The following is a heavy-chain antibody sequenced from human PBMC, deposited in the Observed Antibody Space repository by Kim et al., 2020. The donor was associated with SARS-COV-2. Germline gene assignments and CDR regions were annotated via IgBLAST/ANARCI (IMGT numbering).Heavy chain of an antibody. V-gene: IGHV3-30-3*01. CDR1: GFTFSSHP. D-gene: IGHD2-2*01. CDR3: ARDRCLPGATCHYYYGVDV. Sequence: GGSLRLSCAASGFTFSSHPMHWVRQAPGKGLEWVAAVAYDGTNNYYADFVEGRFTISRDNSRNTMYLQMHSLRIEDTAMYYCARDRCLPGATCHYYYGVDVGGQETTVTVSS. CDR2: VAYDGTNN. J-gene: IGHJ6*02.